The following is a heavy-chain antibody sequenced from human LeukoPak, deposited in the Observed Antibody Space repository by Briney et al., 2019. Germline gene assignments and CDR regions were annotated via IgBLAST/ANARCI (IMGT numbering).Heavy chain of an antibody. CDR2: ISSSSSYI. J-gene: IGHJ4*02. CDR1: GFTFSSYS. Sequence: PGGSLRLSCAASGFTFSSYSMNWVRQAPGKGLEWVSSISSSSSYIYYADSVKGRFTISRDNAKNSLYLQMNSLRAEDTAVYYCARHQVDYGDSTYYFDYWGQGTLVTVPS. CDR3: ARHQVDYGDSTYYFDY. V-gene: IGHV3-21*01. D-gene: IGHD4-17*01.